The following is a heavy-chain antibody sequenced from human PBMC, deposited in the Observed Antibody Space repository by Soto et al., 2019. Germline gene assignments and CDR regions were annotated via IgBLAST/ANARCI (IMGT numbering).Heavy chain of an antibody. V-gene: IGHV5-51*01. Sequence: PGESLKISCKGSGYSFTSYWIGWVRQMPGKGLEWMGIIYPGDSDTRYSPSFQGQVTISADKSISTAYLQWSSLKASDTAMYYCASSHYLPANYYGMDVWGQGTTVTVSS. CDR1: GYSFTSYW. CDR3: ASSHYLPANYYGMDV. J-gene: IGHJ6*02. CDR2: IYPGDSDT. D-gene: IGHD1-26*01.